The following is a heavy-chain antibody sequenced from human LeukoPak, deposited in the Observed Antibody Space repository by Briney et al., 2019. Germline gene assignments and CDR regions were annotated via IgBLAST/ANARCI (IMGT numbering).Heavy chain of an antibody. CDR1: GFTFSSYA. D-gene: IGHD6-19*01. J-gene: IGHJ4*02. CDR2: ISGSGGST. V-gene: IGHV3-23*01. Sequence: GGSLRLSCAASGFTFSSYAMSWVRQAPGKGLEWVSAISGSGGSTYYADSVKGRFTISRDNSKNTVYLQMTSLRAEDTALYHCARGPLTEVAGTTWDSWGQGTLVTVSS. CDR3: ARGPLTEVAGTTWDS.